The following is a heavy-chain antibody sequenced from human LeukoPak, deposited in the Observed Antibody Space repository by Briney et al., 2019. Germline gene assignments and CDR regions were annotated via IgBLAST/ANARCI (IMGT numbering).Heavy chain of an antibody. CDR3: ARGNRLYSSSWSSLPFDI. CDR2: TNPISGYT. V-gene: IGHV1-8*01. J-gene: IGHJ3*02. D-gene: IGHD6-13*01. CDR1: GYIFTVYD. Sequence: ASVKVSCKASGYIFTVYDINWVRQATGQGREWMGWTNPISGYTGSAQKFQGRVTMTRDTSISTAYLELSSLRSDDTAVYYCARGNRLYSSSWSSLPFDIWGQGTMVTVSS.